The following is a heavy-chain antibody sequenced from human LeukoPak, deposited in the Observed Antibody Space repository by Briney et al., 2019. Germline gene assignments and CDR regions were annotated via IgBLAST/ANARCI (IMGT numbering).Heavy chain of an antibody. J-gene: IGHJ5*02. CDR1: GGSFSGYF. CDR2: INHSGST. CDR3: ARGSRYSSGWYLSYNWFDP. D-gene: IGHD6-19*01. Sequence: PSETLSLTCAVYGGSFSGYFWSWIRQPPGKGLEWMGEINHSGSTKYNPTLKSRVNLSVDTSKSQFSLKLSSVTAADTAVYYCARGSRYSSGWYLSYNWFDPWGQGTLVTVSS. V-gene: IGHV4-34*01.